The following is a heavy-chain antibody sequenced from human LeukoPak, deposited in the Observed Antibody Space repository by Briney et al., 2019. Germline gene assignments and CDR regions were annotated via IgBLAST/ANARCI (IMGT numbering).Heavy chain of an antibody. CDR2: ISWNGGST. J-gene: IGHJ4*02. Sequence: PGGSLRLSCAVSGFTFDDYGMSWVRQAPGKGLEWVAGISWNGGSTDYADSVKGRFTISRDSAKNSLYLRLNSVRVDDTALYYCARDGSSGWYSDYWGQGILVTVSS. D-gene: IGHD6-19*01. CDR3: ARDGSSGWYSDY. CDR1: GFTFDDYG. V-gene: IGHV3-20*04.